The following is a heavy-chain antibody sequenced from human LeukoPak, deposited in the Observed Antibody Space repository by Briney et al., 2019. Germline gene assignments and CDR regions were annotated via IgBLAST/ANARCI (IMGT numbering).Heavy chain of an antibody. CDR3: ARDDVYSSGWYY. D-gene: IGHD6-19*01. J-gene: IGHJ4*02. V-gene: IGHV3-21*01. CDR1: GFTFSIYT. Sequence: GGSLRLSCAASGFTFSIYTMNWVRQAPGKGLEWVSSISSSSSYIYYADSVKGRFTISRDNAKNSLYLQMNSLRAEDTAVYYCARDDVYSSGWYYWGQGTLVTVSS. CDR2: ISSSSSYI.